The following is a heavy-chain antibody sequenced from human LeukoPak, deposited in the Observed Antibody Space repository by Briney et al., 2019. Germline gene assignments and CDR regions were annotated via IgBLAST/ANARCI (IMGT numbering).Heavy chain of an antibody. CDR1: GFTFTNAW. Sequence: PGGSLRLSCAASGFTFTNAWMNWVRQAPGKGLEWVGHIKSNADGGTTDYAAPVKGRFTISRDDSKNTLYLQMNNLKIEDTAVYYCTIGPLDYWGQGTQVTVSS. CDR3: TIGPLDY. CDR2: IKSNADGGTT. D-gene: IGHD1-14*01. J-gene: IGHJ4*02. V-gene: IGHV3-15*01.